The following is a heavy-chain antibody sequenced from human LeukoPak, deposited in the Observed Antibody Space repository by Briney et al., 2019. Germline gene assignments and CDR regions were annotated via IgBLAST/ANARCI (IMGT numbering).Heavy chain of an antibody. CDR1: GYTFTGYY. CDR2: INPKSGGT. J-gene: IGHJ4*02. CDR3: ARRATTVAYFDY. Sequence: ASVKVSCKASGYTFTGYYMHWVRQAPGQGLEWMGWINPKSGGTNYAQKFQGRVTMTRDTSISTAHMELSRLRSDDTAVYYCARRATTVAYFDYWGQGTLVTVSS. D-gene: IGHD4-17*01. V-gene: IGHV1-2*02.